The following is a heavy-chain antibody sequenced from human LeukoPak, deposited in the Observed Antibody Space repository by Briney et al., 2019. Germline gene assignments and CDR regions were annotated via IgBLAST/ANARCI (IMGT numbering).Heavy chain of an antibody. CDR1: GGSFSGYY. CDR3: ARDRNLRKLYYFDY. Sequence: SETLSLTCAVYGGSFSGYYWSWIRQPPGKGLEWIGEINHSGSTNYNPSPKSRVTISVDTSKNQFSLKLSSVTAADTAVYYCARDRNLRKLYYFDYWGQGTLVTVSS. CDR2: INHSGST. V-gene: IGHV4-34*01. J-gene: IGHJ4*02. D-gene: IGHD5-12*01.